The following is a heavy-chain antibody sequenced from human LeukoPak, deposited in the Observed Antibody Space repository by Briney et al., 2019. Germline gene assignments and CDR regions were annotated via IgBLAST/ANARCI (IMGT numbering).Heavy chain of an antibody. J-gene: IGHJ4*02. Sequence: PSETLSLTCTVSGGSVDTIDYYWSWIRQPPGKGLEWIGYMYHTGSSIYSPSLKSRLTISVDTSKNQFTLNLSSMTAADTAVYYCARSSYGDYVDYWGQGTLVTVSS. CDR1: GGSVDTIDYY. V-gene: IGHV4-61*08. D-gene: IGHD4-17*01. CDR2: MYHTGSS. CDR3: ARSSYGDYVDY.